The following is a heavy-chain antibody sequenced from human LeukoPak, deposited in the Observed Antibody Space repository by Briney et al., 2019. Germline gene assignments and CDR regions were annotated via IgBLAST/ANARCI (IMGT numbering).Heavy chain of an antibody. CDR2: IKQDGSEK. Sequence: GGSLRLSCAASGFTFSSYWMSWVRQAPGKGLEWVANIKQDGSEKYYVDSVKGRFTISRDNAKNSLFLQMNSLRVEDTAVYYCARDMGWLQFDFWGQGALVTVSS. CDR1: GFTFSSYW. V-gene: IGHV3-7*01. J-gene: IGHJ4*02. D-gene: IGHD5-24*01. CDR3: ARDMGWLQFDF.